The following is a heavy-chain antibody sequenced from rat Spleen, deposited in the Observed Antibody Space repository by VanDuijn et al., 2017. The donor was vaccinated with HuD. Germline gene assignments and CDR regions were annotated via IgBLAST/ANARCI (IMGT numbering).Heavy chain of an antibody. CDR2: ISYDDRST. J-gene: IGHJ3*01. D-gene: IGHD1-9*01. CDR3: ARHGYNSHWFAY. CDR1: GFTFSDYY. Sequence: EVQLVESDGGLVQPGRSLKLSCAASGFTFSDYYMAWVRQAPTKGLEWVATISYDDRSTYYRDSVKGRFTISRENAKNSLYLQMDSLRSEDTATYYCARHGYNSHWFAYWGQGTLVTVSS. V-gene: IGHV5-29*01.